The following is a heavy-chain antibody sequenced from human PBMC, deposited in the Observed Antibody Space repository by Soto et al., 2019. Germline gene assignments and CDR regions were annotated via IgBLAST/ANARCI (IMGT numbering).Heavy chain of an antibody. D-gene: IGHD4-17*01. CDR1: VGSIRDYF. Sequence: PSETLSLTCTVSVGSIRDYFWTWIRQPPGKELERLGYIYYSGRTNYNPSLKSRVSISVDTSKNHISLQLRSVTAAHTAVYYCARVGGDDFCDSEGFDCSGKVTMVTVSS. CDR3: ARVGGDDFCDSEGFDC. CDR2: IYYSGRT. J-gene: IGHJ4*02. V-gene: IGHV4-59*01.